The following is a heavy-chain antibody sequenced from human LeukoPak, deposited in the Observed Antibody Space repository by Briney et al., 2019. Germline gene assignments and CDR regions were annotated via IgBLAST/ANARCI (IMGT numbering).Heavy chain of an antibody. CDR1: GFTFSRYW. V-gene: IGHV3-74*01. CDR2: IKSAGSST. D-gene: IGHD1-26*01. J-gene: IGHJ4*02. CDR3: VRDNRSYNFDY. Sequence: GGSLRLSCAASGFTFSRYWIHWVCQAPGKGLVWVSCIKSAGSSTSTADSAKGRFTISRDNAKNTVYLQMNSLRAEDTAVYYCVRDNRSYNFDYWGQGTLVTVSS.